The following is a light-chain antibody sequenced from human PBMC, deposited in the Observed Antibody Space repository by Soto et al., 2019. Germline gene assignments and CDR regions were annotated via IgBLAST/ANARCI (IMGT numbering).Light chain of an antibody. J-gene: IGKJ4*01. Sequence: EIVLTQSPGTLSLSPGERATLSCRASQSVSTTYLAWYQQKPGQAPRLLIYDASSRATGIPDRFSGSGSGTDFTLTISSLEPEDFAVYYCQQYDSSPLTFGGGTKVEIK. CDR1: QSVSTTY. CDR3: QQYDSSPLT. V-gene: IGKV3-20*01. CDR2: DAS.